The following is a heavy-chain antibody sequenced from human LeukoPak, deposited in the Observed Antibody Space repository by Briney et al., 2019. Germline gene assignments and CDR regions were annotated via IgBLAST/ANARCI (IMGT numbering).Heavy chain of an antibody. D-gene: IGHD6-25*01. Sequence: ASVKVSCKPSGYTFTGYYMHWVRQAPGQGLEWMGWISAYNGNTNYAQKLQGRVTMTTDTSTSTAYMELRSLRSDDTAVYYCARGAATDYYYYGMDVWGQGTTVTVSS. J-gene: IGHJ6*02. CDR2: ISAYNGNT. V-gene: IGHV1-18*04. CDR3: ARGAATDYYYYGMDV. CDR1: GYTFTGYY.